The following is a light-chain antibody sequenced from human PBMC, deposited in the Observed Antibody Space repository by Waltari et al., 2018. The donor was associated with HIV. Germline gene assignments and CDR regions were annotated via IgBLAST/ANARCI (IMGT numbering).Light chain of an antibody. V-gene: IGKV3-15*01. Sequence: EIVMTQSPATLSVSPGERATLSCRASQSVSSNLAWYQQKPGQAPRLLIYGASTRATGIPARFSGRGSGTEFTLTIFSLQSEDFAVYYCRQYDNSYTFGQGTKLEIK. CDR3: RQYDNSYT. J-gene: IGKJ2*01. CDR2: GAS. CDR1: QSVSSN.